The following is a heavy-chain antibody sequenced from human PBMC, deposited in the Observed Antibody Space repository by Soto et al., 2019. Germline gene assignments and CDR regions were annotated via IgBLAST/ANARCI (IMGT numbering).Heavy chain of an antibody. Sequence: PGGSLRLSCAASGFTFSSYSMNWVRQAPGKGLEWVSYISSSSSTINYADSVKGRFTISRDNAKNSLYLQMNSLRAEDTAVYYCARSITDYYDSSGYYDDYWGQGTLVTVSS. CDR3: ARSITDYYDSSGYYDDY. J-gene: IGHJ4*02. CDR1: GFTFSSYS. CDR2: ISSSSSTI. D-gene: IGHD3-22*01. V-gene: IGHV3-48*04.